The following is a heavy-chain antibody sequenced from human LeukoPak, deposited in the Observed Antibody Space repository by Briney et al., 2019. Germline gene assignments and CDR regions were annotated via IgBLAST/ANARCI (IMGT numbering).Heavy chain of an antibody. CDR2: ISGSGGRT. CDR3: AKDRGGGNLDFDY. Sequence: GGSLGLSCAASGFTFSSYAMTWVRQAPGKGLEWVSVISGSGGRTYYAYSVKGRFTISRDNSKNTLYLQMSSLRAEDTAGYYCAKDRGGGNLDFDYWGQGTLVTVSS. D-gene: IGHD2-15*01. V-gene: IGHV3-23*01. CDR1: GFTFSSYA. J-gene: IGHJ4*02.